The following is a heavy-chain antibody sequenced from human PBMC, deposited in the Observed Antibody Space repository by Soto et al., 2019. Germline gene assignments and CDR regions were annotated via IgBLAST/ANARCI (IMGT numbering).Heavy chain of an antibody. D-gene: IGHD7-27*01. J-gene: IGHJ4*02. CDR2: ISYDGTNK. CDR1: GFSFSISP. CDR3: ARDPKTSGGQHWAFNYLHS. V-gene: IGHV3-30-3*01. Sequence: PGGSLRLSCAASGFSFSISPMHWVRQAPGKGPEWVALISYDGTNKFYADSVKGRFTISRDNSKSTLYLQVDSLRPEDAAVYYCARDPKTSGGQHWAFNYLHSSGPGTLLTVSS.